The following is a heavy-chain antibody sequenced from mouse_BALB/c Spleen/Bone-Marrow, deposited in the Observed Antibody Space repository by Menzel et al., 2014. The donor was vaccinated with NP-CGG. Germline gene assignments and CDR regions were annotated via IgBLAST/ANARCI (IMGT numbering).Heavy chain of an antibody. V-gene: IGHV7-3*02. CDR1: GFTFTDYY. D-gene: IGHD1-1*01. CDR2: IRNKANGYTT. J-gene: IGHJ1*01. Sequence: EVQLQESGGGLVQPGGSLRLSCATSGFTFTDYYMSWVRQPPGKALEWLGFIRNKANGYTTEYSASVKGRFTISRDNSQSILYLQMNTLRAEDGATYYCARDRNYGSSWYFDVWGAGTTVTVSS. CDR3: ARDRNYGSSWYFDV.